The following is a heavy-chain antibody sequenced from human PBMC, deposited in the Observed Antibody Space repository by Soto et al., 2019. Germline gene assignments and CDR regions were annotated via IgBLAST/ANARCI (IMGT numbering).Heavy chain of an antibody. CDR3: ASVYSGYDAFFDH. Sequence: EVQLVESGGGLVQPGGSLRLSCAASGFTFSSYSMNWVRQAPGKGLEWVSYISSSSSTIYYADSVKGRFTISRDNAKNSLYLQMNSLRAQDTAVYYGASVYSGYDAFFDHWGQGTLVTLSS. V-gene: IGHV3-48*01. D-gene: IGHD5-12*01. CDR1: GFTFSSYS. CDR2: ISSSSSTI. J-gene: IGHJ4*02.